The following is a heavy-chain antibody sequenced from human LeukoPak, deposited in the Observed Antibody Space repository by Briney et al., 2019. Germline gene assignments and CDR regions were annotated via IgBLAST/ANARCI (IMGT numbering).Heavy chain of an antibody. Sequence: PSQTLSLTCTVSGGSISSGGYYWSWIRQHPGKGLEWIGYIYYSGSTYYNPSLKSRVTISVDTSKNQFSLKLSSVTAADTAVYYCARDQAVVTHWYFDLWGRGTLVTVSS. CDR3: ARDQAVVTHWYFDL. D-gene: IGHD4-23*01. V-gene: IGHV4-31*03. CDR2: IYYSGST. J-gene: IGHJ2*01. CDR1: GGSISSGGYY.